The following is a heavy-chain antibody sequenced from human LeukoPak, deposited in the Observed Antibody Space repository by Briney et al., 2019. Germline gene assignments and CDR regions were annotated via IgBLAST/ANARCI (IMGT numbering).Heavy chain of an antibody. D-gene: IGHD3-16*01. V-gene: IGHV1-2*02. CDR2: INPNSGDT. Sequence: ASVNVSCKASGYTFTGYYMHWVRQAPAQGLEWMGWINPNSGDTKYAQKFQGRVTMTRDTSISTAYMELSRLRSDDTAVYYCATQRGSYLWGTDFDYWGQGTLVTVSS. J-gene: IGHJ4*02. CDR1: GYTFTGYY. CDR3: ATQRGSYLWGTDFDY.